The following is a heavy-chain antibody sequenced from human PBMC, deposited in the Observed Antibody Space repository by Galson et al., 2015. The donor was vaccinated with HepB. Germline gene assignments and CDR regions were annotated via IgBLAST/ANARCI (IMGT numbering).Heavy chain of an antibody. Sequence: SVKVSCKASGYTFTSYYMHWVRQAPGQGLEWMGRIIPILGIANYAQKFQGRVTITADKSTSTAYMELSSLRSEDTAVYYCARDSGYSYGSSFDYWGQGTLVTASS. J-gene: IGHJ4*02. V-gene: IGHV1-69*04. CDR1: GYTFTSYY. CDR3: ARDSGYSYGSSFDY. CDR2: IIPILGIA. D-gene: IGHD5-18*01.